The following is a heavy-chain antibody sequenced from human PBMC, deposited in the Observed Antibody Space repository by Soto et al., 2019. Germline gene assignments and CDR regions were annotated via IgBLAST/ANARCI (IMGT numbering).Heavy chain of an antibody. CDR2: IWYDGSNK. CDR3: ARDRVTGTTSAGEPEGYYYYYGMGV. J-gene: IGHJ6*02. V-gene: IGHV3-33*01. CDR1: EVTFSSYG. D-gene: IGHD1-20*01. Sequence: VVSRTLSCAASEVTFSSYGMHHVRQAPGKALEWVAVIWYDGSNKYYADSVKGRFTISRDNSKNTLYLQMNSLRAEDTAVYYCARDRVTGTTSAGEPEGYYYYYGMGVWGQGTTVTVSS.